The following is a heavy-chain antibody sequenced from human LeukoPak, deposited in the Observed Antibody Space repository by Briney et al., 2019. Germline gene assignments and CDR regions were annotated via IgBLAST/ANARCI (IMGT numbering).Heavy chain of an antibody. Sequence: GGSLRLSCAASGFTLSSYEMNWVRQAPGKGLEWVSKISSSGSAIYYADSVKGRFTISRDNAKSSLYLPMNSLRVEDTAVYYCARGGSLGYWGQGTLVTVSS. V-gene: IGHV3-48*03. J-gene: IGHJ4*02. CDR3: ARGGSLGY. D-gene: IGHD3-16*01. CDR2: ISSSGSAI. CDR1: GFTLSSYE.